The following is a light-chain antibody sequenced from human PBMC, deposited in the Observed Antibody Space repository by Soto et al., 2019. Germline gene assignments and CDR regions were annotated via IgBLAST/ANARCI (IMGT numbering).Light chain of an antibody. CDR1: QSISSW. J-gene: IGKJ1*01. CDR3: QHYNTSWWT. CDR2: DAS. Sequence: IQMAQSPSTLSASVGDKITITCRASQSISSWLAWYQQKPGKAPKLLIYDASGLKSGVPSRFSGSASGTEFTLTISSLQPDDFATYFCQHYNTSWWTFGQGTKVDIK. V-gene: IGKV1-5*01.